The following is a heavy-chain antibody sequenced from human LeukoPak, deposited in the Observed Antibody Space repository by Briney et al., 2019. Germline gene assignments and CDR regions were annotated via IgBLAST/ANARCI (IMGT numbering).Heavy chain of an antibody. V-gene: IGHV3-30*04. CDR2: ISYDGSNK. J-gene: IGHJ4*02. D-gene: IGHD6-13*01. Sequence: GRSLRLSCAASGFTFSSYAMHWVRQAPGKGLEWVAVISYDGSNKYYADSVKGRFTISRDNSKNTLYLQMNSLRAEDTAVYYCARDNSSSWLEDYFDYWGQGTPVTVSS. CDR3: ARDNSSSWLEDYFDY. CDR1: GFTFSSYA.